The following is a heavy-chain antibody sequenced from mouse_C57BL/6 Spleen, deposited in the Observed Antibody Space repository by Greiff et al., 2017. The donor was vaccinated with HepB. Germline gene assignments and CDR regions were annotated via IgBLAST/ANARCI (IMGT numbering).Heavy chain of an antibody. CDR3: ASAYGTYGGYFDV. CDR1: GYAFSSSW. D-gene: IGHD2-10*02. Sequence: QVQLQQSGPELVKPGASVKISCKASGYAFSSSWMNWVKQRPGKGLEWIGRIYPGDGDTNYNGKFKGKATLTADKSSSTAYMQLSSLTSEDSAVSFCASAYGTYGGYFDVWGTGTTVTVSS. J-gene: IGHJ1*03. CDR2: IYPGDGDT. V-gene: IGHV1-82*01.